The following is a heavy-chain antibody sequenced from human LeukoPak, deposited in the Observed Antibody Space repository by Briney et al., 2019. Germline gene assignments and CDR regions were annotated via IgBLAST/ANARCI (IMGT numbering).Heavy chain of an antibody. V-gene: IGHV1-18*01. CDR2: ISAYNGNT. CDR1: GYTFTSYG. D-gene: IGHD3-22*01. Sequence: ASVKVSCKASGYTFTSYGISWVRQAPGQGLELMGWISAYNGNTNYAQKLQGRVTMTTDTSTSTAYMELRSLRSDDTAVYYCARLTRIYYYDSSGYYGGSWFDPWGQGTLVTVSS. J-gene: IGHJ5*02. CDR3: ARLTRIYYYDSSGYYGGSWFDP.